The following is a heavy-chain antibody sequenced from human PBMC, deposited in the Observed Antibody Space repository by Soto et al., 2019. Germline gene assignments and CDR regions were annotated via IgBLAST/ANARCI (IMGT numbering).Heavy chain of an antibody. CDR3: ARESHDYGDATTFDY. J-gene: IGHJ4*02. Sequence: QVQLQESGPGLVKPSETLSLTCTVSGGSISSYYWSWIRQPPGKGLEWIGYIYYSGSTNYNPSLKSRVTIPVDTSKTQFSLKLSSVTAADTAVYYCARESHDYGDATTFDYWGQGTLVTVSS. D-gene: IGHD4-17*01. V-gene: IGHV4-59*01. CDR1: GGSISSYY. CDR2: IYYSGST.